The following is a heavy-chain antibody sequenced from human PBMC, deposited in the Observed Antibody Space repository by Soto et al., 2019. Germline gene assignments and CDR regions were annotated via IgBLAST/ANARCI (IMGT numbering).Heavy chain of an antibody. CDR2: IYYSGST. CDR3: ARNFGSGWGDDFDI. CDR1: GGSISSYY. D-gene: IGHD6-19*01. Sequence: PSETLSLTCTVSGGSISSYYWSWIRQPPGKGLEWIGYIYYSGSTNYNPSLKSRVTISVDTSKNQFSLKLSSVTAADTAVYYCARNFGSGWGDDFDIQGQGTMVTVSS. V-gene: IGHV4-59*01. J-gene: IGHJ3*02.